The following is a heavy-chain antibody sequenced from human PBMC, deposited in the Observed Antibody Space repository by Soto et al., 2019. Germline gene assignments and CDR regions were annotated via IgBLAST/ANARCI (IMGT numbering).Heavy chain of an antibody. CDR1: GGSISSGGYY. Sequence: SETLSLTCTVSGGSISSGGYYWSWIRQHPGKGLEWIGYIYYSGSTYYNPSLKSRVTISVDTSRNQFSLKLSSVTAADTAVYYCARETTMVREGNWFDPWGQGTLVTVSS. CDR2: IYYSGST. D-gene: IGHD3-10*01. J-gene: IGHJ5*02. CDR3: ARETTMVREGNWFDP. V-gene: IGHV4-31*03.